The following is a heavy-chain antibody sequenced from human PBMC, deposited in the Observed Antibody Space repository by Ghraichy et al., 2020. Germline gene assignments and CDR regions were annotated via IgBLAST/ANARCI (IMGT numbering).Heavy chain of an antibody. Sequence: GGSLRLSCAASGFTFSSYGMHWVRQAPGKGLEWVAVISYDGSNKYYADSVKGRFTISRDNSKNTLYLQMNSLRAEDTAVYYCAKVRSSSWKYYFDYWGQGTLVTVSS. CDR1: GFTFSSYG. V-gene: IGHV3-30*18. CDR3: AKVRSSSWKYYFDY. J-gene: IGHJ4*02. D-gene: IGHD6-13*01. CDR2: ISYDGSNK.